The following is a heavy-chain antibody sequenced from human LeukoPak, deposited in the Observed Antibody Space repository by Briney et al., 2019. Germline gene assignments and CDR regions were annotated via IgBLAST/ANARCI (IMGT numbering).Heavy chain of an antibody. CDR2: ISYDGSNK. Sequence: PGGSLRLSCAASGFTFSSYAMHWVRQAPGKGLEWVAVISYDGSNKYYADSVKGRFTIARDNSNNTQYRQMNSLRAEDTAVYYCARDREDGYNYYFDYWGQGTLVTVSS. D-gene: IGHD5-24*01. CDR1: GFTFSSYA. V-gene: IGHV3-30-3*01. CDR3: ARDREDGYNYYFDY. J-gene: IGHJ4*02.